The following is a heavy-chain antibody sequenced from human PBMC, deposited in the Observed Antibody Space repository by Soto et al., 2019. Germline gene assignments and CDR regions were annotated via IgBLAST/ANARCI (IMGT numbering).Heavy chain of an antibody. V-gene: IGHV2-5*02. CDR3: SLRPSYFSGCTFYSRFDS. CDR2: IYWDDDK. D-gene: IGHD2-15*01. J-gene: IGHJ4*02. Sequence: QITLKESGPTLVKPTQTLTLTCTFSGFSLSTSGVGVGWIRQPPGKALEWLALIYWDDDKRYSPSLNSRLTTTTATSNYPAVLTMTNMDPVDTATYSFSLRPSYFSGCTFYSRFDSWGQFPLVTLSS. CDR1: GFSLSTSGVG.